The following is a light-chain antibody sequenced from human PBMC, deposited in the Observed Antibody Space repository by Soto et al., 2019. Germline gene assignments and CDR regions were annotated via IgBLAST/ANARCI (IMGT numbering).Light chain of an antibody. V-gene: IGKV3-15*01. CDR2: ATS. J-gene: IGKJ4*01. CDR3: QQYGDWPLT. CDR1: QSVGNN. Sequence: EIVVTQSPATLSVSPGERATLSCRASQSVGNNFAWYQQKPGQAPRLLIFATSTRATGVPARFSGSGSGTEFTLTIRSIKSEDFAVYYCQQYGDWPLTVGGGAKVEIE.